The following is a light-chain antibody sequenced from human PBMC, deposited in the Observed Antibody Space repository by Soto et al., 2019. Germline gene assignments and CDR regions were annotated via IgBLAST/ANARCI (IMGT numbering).Light chain of an antibody. CDR1: QSIDRW. CDR2: KAS. CDR3: QEYIDFS. V-gene: IGKV1-5*03. Sequence: QMTQSPASLSASVGDRVTITCRASQSIDRWLAWFQQKPGRAPKVLISKASNLEGGVPSRFSGSGSGTDFTLTISSLQPDDSATYYCQEYIDFSFGLGTKLEIK. J-gene: IGKJ2*01.